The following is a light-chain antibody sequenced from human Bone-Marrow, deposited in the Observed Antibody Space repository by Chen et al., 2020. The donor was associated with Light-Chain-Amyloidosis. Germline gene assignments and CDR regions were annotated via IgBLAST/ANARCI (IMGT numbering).Light chain of an antibody. CDR3: QSADSSGTYEVI. Sequence: SYELPPPPSVSSSPGPPARTPRSGDDLPTKYAYWYQQKPGQAPVLVIHRDTERPSGISERFSGSSSGTTATLTISGVQAEDEADYHCQSADSSGTYEVIFGGGTKLTVL. J-gene: IGLJ2*01. CDR2: RDT. CDR1: DLPTKY. V-gene: IGLV3-25*03.